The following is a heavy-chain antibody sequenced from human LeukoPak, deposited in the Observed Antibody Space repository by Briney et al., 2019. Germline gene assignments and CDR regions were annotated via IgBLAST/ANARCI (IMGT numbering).Heavy chain of an antibody. D-gene: IGHD3-16*01. CDR3: ARVRPGGYYYYYGMDV. CDR1: GYTFTSYA. J-gene: IGHJ6*02. CDR2: INTNTGNP. Sequence: ASVKVSCKASGYTFTSYAMNWVRQAPGQGLEWMGWINTNTGNPTYAQGFTGRFVFSLDTSVSTAYLQISSLKAEDTAVYYCARVRPGGYYYYYGMDVWGQGTTVTVSS. V-gene: IGHV7-4-1*02.